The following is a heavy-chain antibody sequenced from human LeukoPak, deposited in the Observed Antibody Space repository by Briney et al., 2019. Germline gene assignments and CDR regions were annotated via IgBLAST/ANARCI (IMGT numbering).Heavy chain of an antibody. D-gene: IGHD6-19*01. CDR1: GYTFTSYD. J-gene: IGHJ3*02. Sequence: ASVTVSCKASGYTFTSYDINWVGQATGQGREGMGWMNPNSGNTGYAQKFQGRVTITRNTSISTAYMELTSLRSEDTAAYYCARDVAVAASDAFDIWGQGTMVTVSS. V-gene: IGHV1-8*03. CDR3: ARDVAVAASDAFDI. CDR2: MNPNSGNT.